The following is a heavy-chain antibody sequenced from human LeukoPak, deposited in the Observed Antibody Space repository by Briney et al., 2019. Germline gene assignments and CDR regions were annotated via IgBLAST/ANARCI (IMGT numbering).Heavy chain of an antibody. D-gene: IGHD3-22*01. CDR1: GYTFSGYY. V-gene: IGHV1-2*02. CDR2: INRNSGGT. CDR3: ARGLSSGSPLGY. Sequence: GASVKVSYTASGYTFSGYYNHWVRHAPGPGLEWMGWINRNSGGTNYAQKFQGSVTMTRDTSISTDYMELSRLRSDDTAVYYCARGLSSGSPLGYWGQGTLVTVSS. J-gene: IGHJ4*02.